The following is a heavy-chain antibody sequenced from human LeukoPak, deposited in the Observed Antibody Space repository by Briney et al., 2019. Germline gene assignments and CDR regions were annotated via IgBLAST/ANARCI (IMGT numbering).Heavy chain of an antibody. J-gene: IGHJ4*02. Sequence: SETLSLTCTVSGGSISSYYWSWIRQPPGKGLEWIGYIYYSGSTNYNPSLKSRVTISVDTSKNQFSLKLSSVTAADTAVYYCAGGHNWNGRIFDYWGQGTLVTVSS. CDR3: AGGHNWNGRIFDY. D-gene: IGHD1-20*01. CDR2: IYYSGST. CDR1: GGSISSYY. V-gene: IGHV4-59*01.